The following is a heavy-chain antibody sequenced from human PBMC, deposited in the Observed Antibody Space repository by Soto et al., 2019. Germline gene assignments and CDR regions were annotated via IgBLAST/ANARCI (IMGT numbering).Heavy chain of an antibody. CDR3: AKDDCSSTSCYTYYYYGMDV. V-gene: IGHV3-30*18. Sequence: GGSLRLSCAASGFTFSSYGMHWVRQAPGKGLEWVAVISYDGSNKYYADSVKGRFTISRDNSKNTLYLQMNSLRAEDTAVYYCAKDDCSSTSCYTYYYYGMDVLGQGTTVTVSS. J-gene: IGHJ6*02. CDR2: ISYDGSNK. D-gene: IGHD2-2*02. CDR1: GFTFSSYG.